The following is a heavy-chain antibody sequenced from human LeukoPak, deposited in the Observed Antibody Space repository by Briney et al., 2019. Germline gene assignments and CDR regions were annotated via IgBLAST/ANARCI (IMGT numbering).Heavy chain of an antibody. CDR1: GFTFSSYS. CDR2: ISSSSSYI. Sequence: GGSLRLSCAASGFTFSSYSMNWVRQAPGKGLEWVSSISSSSSYIYYADSVKGRFTISRDNAKNSLYLQMNSLRAEDTAVYYCARYDSSGYCPFDYWGQGTLVTVSS. CDR3: ARYDSSGYCPFDY. J-gene: IGHJ4*02. V-gene: IGHV3-21*01. D-gene: IGHD3-22*01.